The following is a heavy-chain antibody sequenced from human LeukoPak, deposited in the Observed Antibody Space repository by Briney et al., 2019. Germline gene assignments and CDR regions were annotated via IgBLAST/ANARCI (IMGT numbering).Heavy chain of an antibody. V-gene: IGHV3-64*01. D-gene: IGHD1-26*01. CDR1: GFTFSSYA. CDR2: ISSNGGST. J-gene: IGHJ6*03. CDR3: SRGSASYHYYYYMDV. Sequence: GGSLRLSCAASGFTFSSYAMHWVRQAPGKGLEYVSGISSNGGSTYYANSVKGRFTISRDNSKNTLYLQMGSLRAEDMAVYYCSRGSASYHYYYYMDVWGKGTTVTVSS.